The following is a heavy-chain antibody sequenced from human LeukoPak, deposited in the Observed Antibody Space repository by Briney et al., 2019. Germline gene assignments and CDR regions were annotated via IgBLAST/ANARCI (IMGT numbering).Heavy chain of an antibody. J-gene: IGHJ4*02. Sequence: ASVKVSCKASGYTFTNHDINWVRQASGQGLECMGWMSPNSGNSGYAQKFQGRVTMTRDTSINTAYMELSSLTSEDTAVYYCARGLRGEILQTGYWGQGTLVTVSS. CDR3: ARGLRGEILQTGY. CDR1: GYTFTNHD. CDR2: MSPNSGNS. D-gene: IGHD1-26*01. V-gene: IGHV1-8*01.